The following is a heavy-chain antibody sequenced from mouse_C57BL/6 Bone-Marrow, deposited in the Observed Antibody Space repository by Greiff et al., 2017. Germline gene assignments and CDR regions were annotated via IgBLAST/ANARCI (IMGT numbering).Heavy chain of an antibody. V-gene: IGHV1-55*01. J-gene: IGHJ4*01. CDR1: GYTFTSYW. CDR2: IYPGSGST. CDR3: ARRGDGYSYYAMDY. D-gene: IGHD2-3*01. Sequence: QVQLQQPGAELVKPGASVKMSCKASGYTFTSYWITWVKQRPGQGLEWIGDIYPGSGSTNYNEKFKSKATLTVDTASSTAYMQLSSLTSEDSAVYDCARRGDGYSYYAMDYWGQGTSVTVSS.